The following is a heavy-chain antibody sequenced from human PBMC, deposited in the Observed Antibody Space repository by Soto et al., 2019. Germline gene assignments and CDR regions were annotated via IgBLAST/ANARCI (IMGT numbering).Heavy chain of an antibody. Sequence: QVQLVESGGGLVKPGGSLRLSCAASGFTFSDYFLTWIRQAPGKGLEWVAYIGSSSSDTNYADSVKGRFTISRDNAKNSLFLQMNNLRVDDTAVYYCARDYAFWSGYLSGHFDYWGQGTLVTVSS. J-gene: IGHJ4*02. D-gene: IGHD3-3*01. CDR2: IGSSSSDT. CDR3: ARDYAFWSGYLSGHFDY. CDR1: GFTFSDYF. V-gene: IGHV3-11*06.